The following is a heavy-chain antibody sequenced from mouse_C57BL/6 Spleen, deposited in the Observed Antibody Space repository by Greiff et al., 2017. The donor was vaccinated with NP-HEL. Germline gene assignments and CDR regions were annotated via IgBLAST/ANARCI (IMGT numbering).Heavy chain of an antibody. CDR1: GFTFSSYA. Sequence: EVQVVESGGGLVKPGGSLKLSCAASGFTFSSYAMSWVRQTPEKRLEWVATISDGGSYTYYPDNVKGRFTISRDNAKNNLYLQMSHLKSEDTAMYYCARDKTTVAYFDYWGQGTTLTVSS. V-gene: IGHV5-4*01. CDR3: ARDKTTVAYFDY. CDR2: ISDGGSYT. J-gene: IGHJ2*01. D-gene: IGHD1-1*01.